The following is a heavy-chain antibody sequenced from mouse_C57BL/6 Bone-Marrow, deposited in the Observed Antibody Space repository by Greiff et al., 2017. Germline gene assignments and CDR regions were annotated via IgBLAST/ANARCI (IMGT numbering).Heavy chain of an antibody. CDR2: IHPNSGST. CDR1: GYTFTSYW. J-gene: IGHJ2*01. Sequence: VKLQQPGAELVKPGASVKLSCKASGYTFTSYWMHWVKQRPGQGLEWIGMIHPNSGSTNYNEKFKSKATLTVDKSSSTAYMQLSSLTSEDAAVYYCASCYYFDYWGQGTTLTVTS. V-gene: IGHV1-64*01. CDR3: ASCYYFDY.